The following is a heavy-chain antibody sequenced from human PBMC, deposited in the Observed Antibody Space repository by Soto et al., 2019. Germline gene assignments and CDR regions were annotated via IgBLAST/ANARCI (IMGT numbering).Heavy chain of an antibody. CDR1: GGSVRSDRYY. Sequence: QVQLQESGPGLVKPSQTLSLTCTVSGGSVRSDRYYWSWIRQRPGKGLEWIGYIYFSGDAYYNPSLKSRVAISVDTSKNQCSLKLNSVTAADTAVYYCASGVIVPTTLVHWGQGALVTVSP. V-gene: IGHV4-31*03. CDR3: ASGVIVPTTLVH. D-gene: IGHD5-12*01. J-gene: IGHJ4*01. CDR2: IYFSGDA.